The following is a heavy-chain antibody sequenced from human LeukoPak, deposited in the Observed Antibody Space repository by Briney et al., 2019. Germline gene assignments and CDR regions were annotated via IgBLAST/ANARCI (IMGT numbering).Heavy chain of an antibody. V-gene: IGHV1-58*01. D-gene: IGHD1-14*01. CDR1: GFTFTSSA. CDR2: IVVGSGNT. Sequence: ASVKVSCKASGFTFTSSAVQWVRQARGQRLEWIGWIVVGSGNTNYAQKFQGRVTITRDTSASTAYMELSSLRSEDTAVYYCARDLGWRKNYYYYGMDVWGQGTTVTVSS. J-gene: IGHJ6*02. CDR3: ARDLGWRKNYYYYGMDV.